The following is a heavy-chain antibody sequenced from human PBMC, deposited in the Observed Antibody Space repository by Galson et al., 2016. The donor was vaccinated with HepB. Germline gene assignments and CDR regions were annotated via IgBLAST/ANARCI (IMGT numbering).Heavy chain of an antibody. D-gene: IGHD2-2*02. CDR3: AREGGLDCISTSCYNGYGLDI. J-gene: IGHJ6*02. V-gene: IGHV1-69*13. Sequence: SVKVSCKASGGNYAINWVRQAPGQGLEWMGGIIPIFGTTNYAQIFQGRVTITADESTNTAYMELRSLRSEDTAVYYCAREGGLDCISTSCYNGYGLDIWGQGTTVTVSS. CDR2: IIPIFGTT. CDR1: GGNYA.